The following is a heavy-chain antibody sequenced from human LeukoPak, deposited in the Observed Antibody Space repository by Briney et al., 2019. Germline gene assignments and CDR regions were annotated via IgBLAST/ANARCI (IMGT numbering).Heavy chain of an antibody. Sequence: SETLSLTCTVSGGSISSSSYYWGWIRQPPGKGLEWIGSIYYSGSTYYNPSLKSRVTISVDTSKNQFSLKLSSVTAADTAVYYCARFMITFGGETLYYLDYWGQGTLVTVSS. CDR1: GGSISSSSYY. CDR3: ARFMITFGGETLYYLDY. J-gene: IGHJ4*02. CDR2: IYYSGST. V-gene: IGHV4-39*01. D-gene: IGHD3-16*01.